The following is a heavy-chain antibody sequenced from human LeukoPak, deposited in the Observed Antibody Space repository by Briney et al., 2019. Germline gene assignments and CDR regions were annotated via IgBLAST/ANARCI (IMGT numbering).Heavy chain of an antibody. CDR2: IYTSGST. Sequence: SETLSLTCTVSGGSISSGSYYWSWIRQPAGKGLEWIGRIYTSGSTNYNPSLKSRVTISVDTSKNQFSLKLSSVTAADTAVYYCASTMVRSEGAFDIWGQGTMVTVSS. CDR1: GGSISSGSYY. CDR3: ASTMVRSEGAFDI. D-gene: IGHD3-10*01. J-gene: IGHJ3*02. V-gene: IGHV4-61*02.